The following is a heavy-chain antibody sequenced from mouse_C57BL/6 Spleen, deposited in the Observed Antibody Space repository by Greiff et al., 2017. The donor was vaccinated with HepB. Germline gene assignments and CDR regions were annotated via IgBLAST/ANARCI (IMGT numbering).Heavy chain of an antibody. D-gene: IGHD1-1*01. J-gene: IGHJ2*01. V-gene: IGHV1-82*01. Sequence: VKLMESGPELVKPGASVKISCKASGYAFSSSWMNWVKQRPGKGLEWIGRIYPGDGDTNYNGKFKGKATLTADKSSSTAYMQLSSLTSEDSAVYFCARAPITTVVAPPYYFDYWGQGTTLTVSS. CDR1: GYAFSSSW. CDR2: IYPGDGDT. CDR3: ARAPITTVVAPPYYFDY.